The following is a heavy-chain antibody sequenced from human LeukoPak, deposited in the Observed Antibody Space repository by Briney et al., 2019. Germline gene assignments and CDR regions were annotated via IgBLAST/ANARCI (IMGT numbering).Heavy chain of an antibody. J-gene: IGHJ5*02. CDR1: GYTFTSYG. V-gene: IGHV7-4-1*02. CDR3: ARSGLERLFSKFDP. CDR2: INTNTGNP. D-gene: IGHD1-1*01. Sequence: ASVKVSCKASGYTFTSYGISWVRRAPGQGLEWMGWINTNTGNPTYAQGFTGRFVFSLDTSVSTAYLQISSLKAEDTAVYYCARSGLERLFSKFDPWGQGTLVTVSS.